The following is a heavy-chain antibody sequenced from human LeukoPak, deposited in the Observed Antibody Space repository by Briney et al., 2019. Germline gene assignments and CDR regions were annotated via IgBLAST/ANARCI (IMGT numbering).Heavy chain of an antibody. Sequence: PSETLSLTCAVSGGSISSSSYYWGWIRQPPGKGLEWIGSIYYSGSTYYNPSLKSRVTISVDTSKNQFSLKLSSVTAADTAVYYCASDTRGEDAFDIWGQGTMVTVSS. CDR1: GGSISSSSYY. D-gene: IGHD2-15*01. V-gene: IGHV4-39*07. CDR2: IYYSGST. CDR3: ASDTRGEDAFDI. J-gene: IGHJ3*02.